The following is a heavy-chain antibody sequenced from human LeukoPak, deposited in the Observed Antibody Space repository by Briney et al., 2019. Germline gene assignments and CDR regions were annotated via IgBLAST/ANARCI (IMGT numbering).Heavy chain of an antibody. CDR1: GYIFTGYY. Sequence: ASVTVSCKASGYIFTGYYMHWVRQAPGQGLEWMAWINTNSGGTYYAQNFHDRITMTRETSISTAYMELSRLRSDDTAIYYCARANALYCSSTSCLFDYWGQGTLVTVSS. D-gene: IGHD2-2*01. J-gene: IGHJ4*02. CDR2: INTNSGGT. V-gene: IGHV1-2*02. CDR3: ARANALYCSSTSCLFDY.